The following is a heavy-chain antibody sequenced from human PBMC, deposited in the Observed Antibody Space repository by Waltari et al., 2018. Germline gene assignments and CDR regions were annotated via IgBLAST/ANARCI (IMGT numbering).Heavy chain of an antibody. Sequence: VQLVESGGGLVKPGGSLRLPCAVSGFTIRNFGMSWVRQAPGKGLEWVATTTDGNAYLYYADSVRGRFTVSTDNAKSSLYLQMNNLRAEDTGVYYCVRALTTPNDYWGRGTLVTVSS. V-gene: IGHV3-21*03. CDR2: TTDGNAYL. D-gene: IGHD4-17*01. J-gene: IGHJ4*02. CDR1: GFTIRNFG. CDR3: VRALTTPNDY.